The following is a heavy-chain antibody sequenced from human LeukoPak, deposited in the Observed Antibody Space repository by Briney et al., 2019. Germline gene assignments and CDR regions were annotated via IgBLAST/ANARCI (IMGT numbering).Heavy chain of an antibody. CDR1: VYTFTSYY. Sequence: ASVKVSCKASVYTFTSYYMHWVRQAPGQGLEWMGIINPSGGSTSYAQKFQGRVTMTRDTSTSTVHMELSSLRSEDTAVYYCARKMGGYSYGYNYYGMDVWGQGTTVTVSS. J-gene: IGHJ6*02. V-gene: IGHV1-46*03. CDR2: INPSGGST. CDR3: ARKMGGYSYGYNYYGMDV. D-gene: IGHD5-18*01.